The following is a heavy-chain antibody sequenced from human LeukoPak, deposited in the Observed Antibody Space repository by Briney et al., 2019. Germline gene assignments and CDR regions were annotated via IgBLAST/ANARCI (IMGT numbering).Heavy chain of an antibody. CDR1: GFTFSSYA. CDR2: ISSTGSNI. Sequence: PGGSLRLSCAASGFTFSSYAMHWVRQAPGKGLEWVSYISSTGSNIYYADSVKGRFTISRDNAKNSLYLLMNSLRTEDTAVYYCAATYYYDGSGDYWGQGTLVTVSS. D-gene: IGHD3-22*01. J-gene: IGHJ4*02. V-gene: IGHV3-48*03. CDR3: AATYYYDGSGDY.